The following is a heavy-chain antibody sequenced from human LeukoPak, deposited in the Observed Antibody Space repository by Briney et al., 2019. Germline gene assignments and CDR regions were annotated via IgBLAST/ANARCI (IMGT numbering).Heavy chain of an antibody. D-gene: IGHD2-2*01. CDR2: ISDSGGST. V-gene: IGHV3-23*01. J-gene: IGHJ5*02. CDR3: AKDGCSSASCPRLYNWFDP. CDR1: GFTFSGFA. Sequence: GGSLRLSCAASGFTFSGFAMSWVRQAPGKGLEWVSGISDSGGSTYYADSVKGRFTISRDNSKNTLYLQMSSLRAEDTAVYYCAKDGCSSASCPRLYNWFDPWGQGTLVTVSS.